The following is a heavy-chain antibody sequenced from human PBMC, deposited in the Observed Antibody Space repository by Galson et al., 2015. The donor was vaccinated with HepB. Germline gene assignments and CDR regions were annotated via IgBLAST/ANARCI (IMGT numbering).Heavy chain of an antibody. J-gene: IGHJ4*02. D-gene: IGHD4-23*01. CDR2: ISGSSGSI. V-gene: IGHV3-9*01. CDR1: GFTFDDYA. Sequence: SLRLSCAASGFTFDDYAMHWVRQAPGKGLEWVSGISGSSGSIGYADSVKGRFTISRDNAKNSLYLQMNSLRAEDTALYYCAKAGSDSGGIVDYWGQGTLVTVSS. CDR3: AKAGSDSGGIVDY.